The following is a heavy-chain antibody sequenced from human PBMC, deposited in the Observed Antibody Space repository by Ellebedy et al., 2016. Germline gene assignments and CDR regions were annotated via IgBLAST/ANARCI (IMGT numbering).Heavy chain of an antibody. D-gene: IGHD1-26*01. J-gene: IGHJ4*02. Sequence: GGSLRLXXAASGFTFSRYSMNWVRQAPGKGLEWVSSISSSSSYIYYADSVKGRFTISRDNAKNSLYLQMNSLRAEDTAVYYCARDCSGSYEFCYWGQGTLVTVSS. CDR1: GFTFSRYS. CDR2: ISSSSSYI. CDR3: ARDCSGSYEFCY. V-gene: IGHV3-21*04.